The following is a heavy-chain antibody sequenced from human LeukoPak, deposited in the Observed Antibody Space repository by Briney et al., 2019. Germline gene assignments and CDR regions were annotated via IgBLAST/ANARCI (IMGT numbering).Heavy chain of an antibody. CDR3: ANTPSGWYDY. V-gene: IGHV3-74*01. CDR1: GFAFNSYW. CDR2: INSDGSST. J-gene: IGHJ4*02. Sequence: PGGSLRLSCAASGFAFNSYWMHWVRQAPGKGLVWVSHINSDGSSTSYADSVKGRFTISRDNAKNTLYLQMNSLRAEDTAVYYCANTPSGWYDYWGQGTLVTVSS. D-gene: IGHD6-19*01.